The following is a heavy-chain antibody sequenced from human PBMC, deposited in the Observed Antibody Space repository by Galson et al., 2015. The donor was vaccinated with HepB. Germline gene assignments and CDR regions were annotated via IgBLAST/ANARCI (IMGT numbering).Heavy chain of an antibody. J-gene: IGHJ5*02. CDR2: IIPIFGTA. CDR1: GGTFSSYA. V-gene: IGHV1-69*06. D-gene: IGHD2-2*01. Sequence: SVKVSCKASGGTFSSYAISWVRQAPGQGLEWMGGIIPIFGTANYAQKFQGRVTITADKSTSTAYMELSSLRSEDTAVYYCARGAEEGGGYCSSTSCYLNWFDPWGQGTLVTVSS. CDR3: ARGAEEGGGYCSSTSCYLNWFDP.